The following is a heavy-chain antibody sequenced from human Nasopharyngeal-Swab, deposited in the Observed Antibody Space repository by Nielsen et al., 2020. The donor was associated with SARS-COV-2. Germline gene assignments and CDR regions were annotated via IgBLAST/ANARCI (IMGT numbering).Heavy chain of an antibody. V-gene: IGHV3-30*03. CDR1: GFTVSSNY. CDR3: ARDESPRLRWLDY. Sequence: EGSLRLSCAASGFTVSSNYMHWVRQAPGKGLEWVAVISYDGSNKYYADSVKGRFTISRDNSKNTLYLQMNSLRAEDTAVYYCARDESPRLRWLDYWGQGTLVTVSS. J-gene: IGHJ4*02. CDR2: ISYDGSNK. D-gene: IGHD4-23*01.